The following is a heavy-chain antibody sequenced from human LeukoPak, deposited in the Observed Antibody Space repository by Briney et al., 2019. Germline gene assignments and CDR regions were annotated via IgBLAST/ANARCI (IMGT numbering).Heavy chain of an antibody. CDR2: IYYSGST. CDR1: GGSISSYY. Sequence: SETLSLTCTVSGGSISSYYWSWIRQPPGEGLEWIGYIYYSGSTNYNPSLKSRVTISVDTSKNQFSLKLNSVTAADTAVYYCARKTGDLYYFDYWGQGTLVTVSS. V-gene: IGHV4-59*01. CDR3: ARKTGDLYYFDY. D-gene: IGHD7-27*01. J-gene: IGHJ4*02.